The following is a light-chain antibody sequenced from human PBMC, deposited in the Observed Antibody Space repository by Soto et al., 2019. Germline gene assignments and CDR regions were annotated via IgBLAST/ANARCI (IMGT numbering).Light chain of an antibody. Sequence: EIVVTQSPATLSVSPGERVTLSCRASQSVSSSLAWYQQRPGQAPRLLIYDTSTRAAGIAARFSGSGSGTEFTLTISRLQSEDSAVYYCQQYVHWPPGAFDQGTTVEIK. J-gene: IGKJ1*01. V-gene: IGKV3-15*01. CDR2: DTS. CDR1: QSVSSS. CDR3: QQYVHWPPGA.